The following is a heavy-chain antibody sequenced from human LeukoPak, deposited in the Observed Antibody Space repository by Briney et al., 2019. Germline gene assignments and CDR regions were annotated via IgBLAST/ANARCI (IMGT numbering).Heavy chain of an antibody. J-gene: IGHJ4*02. D-gene: IGHD3-10*01. Sequence: GGSLRLSCAASGFTFSSYGLHWVRQAPGKGLEWVAFIRYDGSDKYYADSVKGRFTISRDNSKNTLFLQMNSLRADDTAVYYCAKDLPEYYGSGSYGFDYWGQGTLVTVSS. CDR3: AKDLPEYYGSGSYGFDY. V-gene: IGHV3-30*02. CDR2: IRYDGSDK. CDR1: GFTFSSYG.